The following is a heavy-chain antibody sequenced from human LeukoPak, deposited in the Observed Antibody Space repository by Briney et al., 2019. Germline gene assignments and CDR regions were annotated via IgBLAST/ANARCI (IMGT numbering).Heavy chain of an antibody. J-gene: IGHJ4*01. Sequence: QPGGSLRLSCSASGFTFSSYSMDWVRQAPGKGLEWLSYITSSSGTIYYADSVEGRFTVSRDNAKNSLYLQMNSLRDEDTAVYYCARDRTTLIDYWGQGIQVTVSS. D-gene: IGHD1-14*01. CDR2: ITSSSGTI. V-gene: IGHV3-48*02. CDR1: GFTFSSYS. CDR3: ARDRTTLIDY.